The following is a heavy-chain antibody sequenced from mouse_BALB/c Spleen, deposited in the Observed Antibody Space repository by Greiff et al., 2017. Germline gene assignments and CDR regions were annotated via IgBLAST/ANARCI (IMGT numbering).Heavy chain of an antibody. J-gene: IGHJ1*01. V-gene: IGHV3-2*02. CDR3: ASKEVTTANWYFDV. D-gene: IGHD1-2*01. Sequence: EVKVEEPGPGLVKPSQSLSLTCTVTGYSITSDYAWNWIRQFPGNKLEWMGYISYSGSTSYNPSLKSRISITRDTSKNQFFLQLNSVTTEDTATYYCASKEVTTANWYFDVWGAGTTVTVSS. CDR2: ISYSGST. CDR1: GYSITSDYA.